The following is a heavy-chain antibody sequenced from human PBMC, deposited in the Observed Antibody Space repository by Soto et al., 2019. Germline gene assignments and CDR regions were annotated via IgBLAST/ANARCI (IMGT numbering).Heavy chain of an antibody. Sequence: QVQLVQSGAEVKKPGASVKVSCKASGYTFTSYYMHWVRQAPGQGLEWMGIINPSGGSTSYAQKFQGRVTMTRDTSTSTVYMELSSLRSEDTAVYYCARDHRPYDSSGYYFVYWGQGTLVTVSS. J-gene: IGHJ4*02. D-gene: IGHD3-22*01. CDR1: GYTFTSYY. CDR2: INPSGGST. CDR3: ARDHRPYDSSGYYFVY. V-gene: IGHV1-46*01.